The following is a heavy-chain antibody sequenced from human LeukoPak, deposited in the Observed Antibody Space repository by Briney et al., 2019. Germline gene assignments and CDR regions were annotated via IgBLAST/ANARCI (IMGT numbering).Heavy chain of an antibody. Sequence: GRSLRLSCAASGFTFNSYSMHWVRQAPGKGLEWVAVISYDGSNKYYADSVKGRITISRDNSKNTLFLQMLSLRAEDTAVYYCAREESSDYTSGWYWGYFDFWGQGTLVTVSS. CDR3: AREESSDYTSGWYWGYFDF. V-gene: IGHV3-30*04. CDR2: ISYDGSNK. J-gene: IGHJ4*02. D-gene: IGHD6-19*01. CDR1: GFTFNSYS.